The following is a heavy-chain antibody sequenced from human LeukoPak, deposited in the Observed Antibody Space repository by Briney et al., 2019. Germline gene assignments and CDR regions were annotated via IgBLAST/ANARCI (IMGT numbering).Heavy chain of an antibody. Sequence: PGGSLRLSCAASGFTFSRYEMNWVRQAPGKGLEWVSYISRSGSTRTYADSVKGRFTISRDNAQNSLYLEMNSLRAEDTAVYYCAREIVSAVAGNFDYWGQGTLVTVSS. D-gene: IGHD6-19*01. CDR2: ISRSGSTR. CDR3: AREIVSAVAGNFDY. V-gene: IGHV3-48*03. J-gene: IGHJ4*02. CDR1: GFTFSRYE.